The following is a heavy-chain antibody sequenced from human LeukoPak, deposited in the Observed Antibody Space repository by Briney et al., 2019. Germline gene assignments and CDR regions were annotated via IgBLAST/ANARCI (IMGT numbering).Heavy chain of an antibody. Sequence: GGSLGLSCAASGFTFSSYSMNWVRQAPGKGLEWVSSISSSSSYIYYADSVKGRFTISRDNAKNSLYLQMNSLRAEDTAVYYCARDLHILFDYWGQGTLVTVSS. CDR1: GFTFSSYS. V-gene: IGHV3-21*01. CDR2: ISSSSSYI. J-gene: IGHJ4*02. D-gene: IGHD2-21*01. CDR3: ARDLHILFDY.